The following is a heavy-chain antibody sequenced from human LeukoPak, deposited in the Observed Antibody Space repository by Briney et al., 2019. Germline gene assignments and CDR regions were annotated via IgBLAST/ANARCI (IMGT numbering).Heavy chain of an antibody. V-gene: IGHV4-30-2*01. D-gene: IGHD6-13*01. Sequence: PSETRSLTCAVSGGSISSGGYSWSWIWQPPGKGLEWIGYIYHSGSTYYSPSLKSRVTISVDRSKDQFSLKLSSVTAADTAVYYCARDRGSSWQNWFDPWGQGTLVTVSS. CDR2: IYHSGST. CDR3: ARDRGSSWQNWFDP. J-gene: IGHJ5*02. CDR1: GGSISSGGYS.